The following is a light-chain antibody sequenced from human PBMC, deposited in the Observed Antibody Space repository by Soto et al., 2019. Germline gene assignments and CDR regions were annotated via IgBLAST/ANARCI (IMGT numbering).Light chain of an antibody. CDR1: QSVGSY. CDR2: DTS. J-gene: IGKJ1*01. V-gene: IGKV3-11*01. CDR3: QQRSDWPPT. Sequence: EIVLTQSPATLSLSPGERATLSCRASQSVGSYLAWFQQTPGQAPRLLIYDTSNRATGIPARFSGSGSGTDFTLTISSLETEDFAVYYCQQRSDWPPTFGQGTRWIS.